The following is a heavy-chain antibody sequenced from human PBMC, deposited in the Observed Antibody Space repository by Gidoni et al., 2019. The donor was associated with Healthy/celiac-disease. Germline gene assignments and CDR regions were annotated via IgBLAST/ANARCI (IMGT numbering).Heavy chain of an antibody. D-gene: IGHD4-4*01. V-gene: IGHV1-69*06. J-gene: IGHJ6*03. Sequence: QVQLVQSGAEVKKPGSSVTVSCKASGGTFSSYAISWGRQAPGQGLVWMGGIIPIFGTANYAQKFQGRVTITADKTTSTDYMELSRLRSEDTAVYYCARDLRRTVTTRYYYYYYDMDVWGKGTTVTVSS. CDR3: ARDLRRTVTTRYYYYYYDMDV. CDR2: IIPIFGTA. CDR1: GGTFSSYA.